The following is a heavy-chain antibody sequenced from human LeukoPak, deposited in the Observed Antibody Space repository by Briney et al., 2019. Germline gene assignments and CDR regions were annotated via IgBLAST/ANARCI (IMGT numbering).Heavy chain of an antibody. CDR1: GASISSYY. CDR3: ARQMHLGGMDI. CDR2: IYDSGST. D-gene: IGHD3-16*01. Sequence: SETLSLTCTVSGASISSYYWSWIRQPPGKGLEWIGYIYDSGSTNYNPSLNGRVTISVDRSKNHFSLKVNSVTAADTALYHCARQMHLGGMDIWGQGTTVTVSS. V-gene: IGHV4-59*08. J-gene: IGHJ6*02.